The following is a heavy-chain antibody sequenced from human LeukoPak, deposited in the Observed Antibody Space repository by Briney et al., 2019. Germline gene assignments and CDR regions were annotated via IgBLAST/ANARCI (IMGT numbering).Heavy chain of an antibody. CDR1: GGSISSYY. Sequence: SETLSLTCTVSGGSISSYYWSWIRQPPGKGLEWIGYIYYSGSTNYNPSLKSRVTISVDTSKNQFSLKLSSVTAADTAVYYCAGLIRPGWFDPWGQGTLVTVSS. V-gene: IGHV4-59*08. CDR3: AGLIRPGWFDP. D-gene: IGHD1-14*01. CDR2: IYYSGST. J-gene: IGHJ5*02.